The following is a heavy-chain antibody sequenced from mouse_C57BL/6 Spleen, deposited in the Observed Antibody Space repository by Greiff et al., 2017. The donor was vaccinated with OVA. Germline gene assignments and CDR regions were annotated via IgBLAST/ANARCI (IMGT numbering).Heavy chain of an antibody. V-gene: IGHV1-55*01. CDR2: IYPGSGST. CDR1: GYTFTSYW. Sequence: QVQLQQPGAELVKPGASVKMSCKASGYTFTSYWITWVKQRPGQGLEWIGDIYPGSGSTNYNEKFKSKATLTVDTSSSTAYMQLSSLTSEDAAVYYCARERGITTVVATPPFGYWGQGTTLTVSS. CDR3: ARERGITTVVATPPFGY. J-gene: IGHJ2*01. D-gene: IGHD1-1*01.